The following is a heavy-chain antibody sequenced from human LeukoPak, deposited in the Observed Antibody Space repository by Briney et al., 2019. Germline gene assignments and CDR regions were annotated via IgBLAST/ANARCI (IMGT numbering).Heavy chain of an antibody. V-gene: IGHV3-48*02. J-gene: IGHJ4*02. Sequence: PGGSLRLSCKASGFTFSTYSMNWVRQAPGKRLEWVSYIRSSGSPRYYADSVKGRFTISRDDAKSSLYLQMDNLRDKDTAVYYCVRDPDALDFWGQGTLVTVSP. CDR3: VRDPDALDF. CDR2: IRSSGSPR. CDR1: GFTFSTYS.